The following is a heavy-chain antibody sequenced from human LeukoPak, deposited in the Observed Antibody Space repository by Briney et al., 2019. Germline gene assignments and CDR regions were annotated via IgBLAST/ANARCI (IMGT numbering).Heavy chain of an antibody. CDR1: GGSISSYY. CDR3: ARHPLWFGEYYFDY. D-gene: IGHD3-10*01. J-gene: IGHJ4*02. Sequence: SETLSLTCTVSGGSISSYYWSWLRQPPGKGLEWIGEINHSGSTNYNPSLKSRVTISVDTSKNQFSPKLSSVTAADTAVYYCARHPLWFGEYYFDYWGQGTLVTVSS. CDR2: INHSGST. V-gene: IGHV4-34*01.